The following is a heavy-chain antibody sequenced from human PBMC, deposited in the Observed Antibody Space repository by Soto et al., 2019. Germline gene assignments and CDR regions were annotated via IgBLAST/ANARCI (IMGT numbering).Heavy chain of an antibody. CDR2: IWYDGSNK. V-gene: IGHV3-33*01. J-gene: IGHJ4*02. CDR1: GFTFSSYG. Sequence: QVQLVESGGGVVRPGRSLRLSCAASGFTFSSYGMHWVRQAPGKGLEWVAVIWYDGSNKYYADSVKGRFTISRDNSKNTLYLQMNSLRAEDTAVYYCAREIDRDQLPSSEFDYWGQGTLVTVSS. D-gene: IGHD2-2*01. CDR3: AREIDRDQLPSSEFDY.